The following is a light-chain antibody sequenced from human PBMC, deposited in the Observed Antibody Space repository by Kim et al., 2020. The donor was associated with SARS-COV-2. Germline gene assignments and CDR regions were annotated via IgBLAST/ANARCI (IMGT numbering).Light chain of an antibody. CDR1: QSVLYSSNNKNY. CDR3: QQYYITPRT. J-gene: IGKJ1*01. Sequence: DIVMTQSPDSLAVSLGERATINCKSSQSVLYSSNNKNYLAWYQHKPGQPPKLLIYWASTRDSGVPARFSGSGSGTDFTLTISSLQAEDVAVYYCQQYYITPRTFGQGTKVDMK. V-gene: IGKV4-1*01. CDR2: WAS.